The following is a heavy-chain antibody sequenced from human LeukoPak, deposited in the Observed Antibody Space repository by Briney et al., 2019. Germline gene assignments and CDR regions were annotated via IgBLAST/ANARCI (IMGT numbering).Heavy chain of an antibody. CDR2: ISSFSGTI. J-gene: IGHJ4*02. CDR3: ARGKGGYSGYDTPFDY. Sequence: GGSLRLSCAASGLTFSSYSMNWVRQAPGKGLEWVAYISSFSGTIYYADSVKGRFTISRDNAKNSLYLQMSSLRAEDTAVYFCARGKGGYSGYDTPFDYWGQGTLVTVSS. CDR1: GLTFSSYS. V-gene: IGHV3-48*04. D-gene: IGHD5-12*01.